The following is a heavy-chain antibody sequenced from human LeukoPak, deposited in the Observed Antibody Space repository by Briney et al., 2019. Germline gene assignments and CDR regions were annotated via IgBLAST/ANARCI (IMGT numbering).Heavy chain of an antibody. J-gene: IGHJ3*02. CDR1: GFTFSSYW. Sequence: GGSLRLSCAASGFTFSSYWMSWVRQAPGKGLEWVANIKQDGSEKYYVDSVKGRFTISRDNAKNSLYLQMNSLRAEDTAVCYCASTYNWSDAAAFDIWGPGTMVTVS. D-gene: IGHD1-20*01. V-gene: IGHV3-7*01. CDR3: ASTYNWSDAAAFDI. CDR2: IKQDGSEK.